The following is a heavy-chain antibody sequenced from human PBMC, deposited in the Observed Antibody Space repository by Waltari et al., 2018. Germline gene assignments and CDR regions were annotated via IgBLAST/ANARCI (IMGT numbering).Heavy chain of an antibody. J-gene: IGHJ4*02. Sequence: VQLVQSGAEVKKPGSSVKVSCKAAGGTFSNSAISWVRQAPGNGLEWVGGIIPMFGKTNYTQKFQGRVTITTDESTSTAFMELSSLRSEDTAVYYCVYKGYISGRRNLDYWGQGTLVTVSS. CDR3: VYKGYISGRRNLDY. V-gene: IGHV1-69*05. D-gene: IGHD6-19*01. CDR2: IIPMFGKT. CDR1: GGTFSNSA.